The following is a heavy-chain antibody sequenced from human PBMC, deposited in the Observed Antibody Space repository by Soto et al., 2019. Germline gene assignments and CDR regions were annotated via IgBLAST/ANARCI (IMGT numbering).Heavy chain of an antibody. D-gene: IGHD2-15*01. Sequence: EVQLVESGGGLVQPGGSLRLSCAASGFTFSSYSMNWVRQAPGKGLERVSYISSSSSTIYYADSVKGRFTISRDNAKNSLYLQMNSLRAEDTAVYYCARDADIVVVVAATPGTNWFDPWGQGTLVTVSS. J-gene: IGHJ5*02. V-gene: IGHV3-48*01. CDR2: ISSSSSTI. CDR1: GFTFSSYS. CDR3: ARDADIVVVVAATPGTNWFDP.